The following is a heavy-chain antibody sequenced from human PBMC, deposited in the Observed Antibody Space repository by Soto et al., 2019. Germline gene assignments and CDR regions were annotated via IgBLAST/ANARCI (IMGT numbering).Heavy chain of an antibody. CDR1: GGSISSSSYY. Sequence: SQTLSLTCTVSGGSISSSSYYWGWIRQPPGKGLEWIGSIYYSGSTYYNPSLKSRVTISVDTSKNQFSLKLSSVTAADTAVYYCARGRVAVAGTLDYWGQGTLVTVSS. V-gene: IGHV4-39*01. CDR2: IYYSGST. CDR3: ARGRVAVAGTLDY. J-gene: IGHJ4*02. D-gene: IGHD6-19*01.